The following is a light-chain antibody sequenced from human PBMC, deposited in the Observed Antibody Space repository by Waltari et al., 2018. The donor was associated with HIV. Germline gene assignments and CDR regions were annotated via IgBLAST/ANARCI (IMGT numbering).Light chain of an antibody. V-gene: IGLV3-19*01. CDR3: NSRDSSGNHP. Sequence: SSELTQDPAVSVALRQPVRITCPGGSLRSYYTSWYQQKPGQAPVLVIYGKNNRPSGIPDRFSGSSSGNTASLTITGAQAEDEADYYCNSRDSSGNHPFGGGTKLTVL. CDR1: SLRSYY. J-gene: IGLJ2*01. CDR2: GKN.